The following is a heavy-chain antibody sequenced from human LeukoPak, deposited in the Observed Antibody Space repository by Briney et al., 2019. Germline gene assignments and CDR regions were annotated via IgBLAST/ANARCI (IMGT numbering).Heavy chain of an antibody. Sequence: TGGSLRLSCAASGFSFSRYGMKWVRQAPGKGLEWLSYIRSSDSTTYYADSVKGRFTISRDNAKNSLYLQMDSLRAEDTAVYYCARDTSGWYRGYFDYWGQGTLVTVSS. J-gene: IGHJ4*02. CDR3: ARDTSGWYRGYFDY. CDR2: IRSSDSTT. V-gene: IGHV3-48*04. CDR1: GFSFSRYG. D-gene: IGHD6-19*01.